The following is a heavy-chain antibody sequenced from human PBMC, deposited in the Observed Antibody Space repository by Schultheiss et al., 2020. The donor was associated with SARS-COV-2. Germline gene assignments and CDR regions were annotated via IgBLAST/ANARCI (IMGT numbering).Heavy chain of an antibody. CDR2: INHSGST. CDR3: ARGGGDYYYYYYMDV. CDR1: GGSFSGYY. V-gene: IGHV4-34*01. J-gene: IGHJ6*03. Sequence: SETLSLTCAVYGGSFSGYYWSWIRQPPGKGLEWIGEINHSGSTNYNPSLKSRVTISVDTSKNQFSLKLSSVTAADTAVYYCARGGGDYYYYYYMDVWGKGTTVTVS. D-gene: IGHD2-15*01.